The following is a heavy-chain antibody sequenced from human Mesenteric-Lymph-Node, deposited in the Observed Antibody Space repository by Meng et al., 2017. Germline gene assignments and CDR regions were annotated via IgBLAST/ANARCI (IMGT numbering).Heavy chain of an antibody. J-gene: IGHJ4*02. V-gene: IGHV4-31*03. CDR2: IYYSGST. Sequence: HVQPQDAGPGPVQPSQTLSLTCTVSGGSVSSGGYYWTWIRQHPGKGLEWFGHIYYSGSTFYNPSLKRRVIISIDTSKNQFSLNLRSVTAADTAVYYCARVSSGWDYFDYWGQGTLVTVSS. CDR1: GGSVSSGGYY. D-gene: IGHD6-19*01. CDR3: ARVSSGWDYFDY.